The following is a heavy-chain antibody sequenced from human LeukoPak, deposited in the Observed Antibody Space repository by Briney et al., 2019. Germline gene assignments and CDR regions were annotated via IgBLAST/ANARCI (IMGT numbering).Heavy chain of an antibody. Sequence: GASVKVSCKASGYTFTSYGISWVRQAPGQGLEWMGWISAYNGNTNYAQKLQGRVTMTTDTSTSTAYMELRSLRSDDTAVYYCARDMVRVVITPSDAFDIWGQGTMVTVSS. CDR3: ARDMVRVVITPSDAFDI. D-gene: IGHD3-10*01. CDR1: GYTFTSYG. V-gene: IGHV1-18*01. CDR2: ISAYNGNT. J-gene: IGHJ3*02.